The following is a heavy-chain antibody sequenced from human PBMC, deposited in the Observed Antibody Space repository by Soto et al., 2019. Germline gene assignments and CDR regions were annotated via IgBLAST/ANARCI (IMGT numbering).Heavy chain of an antibody. D-gene: IGHD1-1*01. CDR1: GGTFSSYT. V-gene: IGHV1-69*02. J-gene: IGHJ4*02. CDR2: IIPILGIA. Sequence: QVQLVQSGAEVKKPGSSVKVSCKASGGTFSSYTISWVRQAPGQGLEWMGRIIPILGIANYAQKFQGRVTITAEKSTSTAYMELSSLGSEDWAVDYCARGGERRRGTVEDYWGQGTLVTVSS. CDR3: ARGGERRRGTVEDY.